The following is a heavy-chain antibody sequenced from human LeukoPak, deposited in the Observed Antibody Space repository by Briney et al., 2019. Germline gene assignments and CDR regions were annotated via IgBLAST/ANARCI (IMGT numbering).Heavy chain of an antibody. V-gene: IGHV4-34*01. CDR1: GGSFSNYY. D-gene: IGHD1-7*01. CDR3: ARRWNYGRNYYIDV. CDR2: INDSGRT. Sequence: SETLSLTCAVYGGSFSNYYWSWIRQTPGKGMEWGGEINDSGRTNYNPSLMSRVTVSVDTSKDQFSLRLTSVTATDTAVYYCARRWNYGRNYYIDVWGKGAAVSVSS. J-gene: IGHJ6*03.